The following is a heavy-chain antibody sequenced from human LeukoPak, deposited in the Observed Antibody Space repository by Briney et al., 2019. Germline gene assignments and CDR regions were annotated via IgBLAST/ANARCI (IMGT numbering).Heavy chain of an antibody. CDR3: AREGIAVEVDY. D-gene: IGHD6-19*01. CDR2: INPNDGDT. V-gene: IGHV1-2*02. Sequence: ASVKVSCKASGYTFTDYYMHWVRQAPGQGFEWMGWINPNDGDTNYAQKFQGRVTMTRDTSISTAHMEVSRLRSDDTAVYYCAREGIAVEVDYWGQGTLVTVSS. CDR1: GYTFTDYY. J-gene: IGHJ4*02.